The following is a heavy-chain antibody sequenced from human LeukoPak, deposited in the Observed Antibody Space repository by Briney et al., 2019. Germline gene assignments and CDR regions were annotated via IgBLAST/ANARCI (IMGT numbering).Heavy chain of an antibody. CDR1: GFTFSSYS. CDR2: ISGSGGST. J-gene: IGHJ4*02. Sequence: PGGSLRLSCAASGFTFSSYSMNWVRQAPGKGLEWVSAISGSGGSTYYADSVKGRFTISRDNSKNTLYLQMNSLRAEDTAVYYCAKDGEPRFLEWLVDYWGQGTLVTVSS. V-gene: IGHV3-23*01. CDR3: AKDGEPRFLEWLVDY. D-gene: IGHD3-3*01.